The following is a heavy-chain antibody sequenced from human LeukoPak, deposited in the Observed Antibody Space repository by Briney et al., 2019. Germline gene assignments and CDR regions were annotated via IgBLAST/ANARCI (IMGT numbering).Heavy chain of an antibody. CDR2: IKQDGSEK. Sequence: GGSLRLSCAASGFTFSSYWMSWVRQAPGKGLEWVANIKQDGSEKYYVDSVKGRFTISRDNAKNSLYLQMNSLRAEDTAVYYCARESMVRGVIAPPFDYWGQGTLVTVSS. CDR3: ARESMVRGVIAPPFDY. V-gene: IGHV3-7*01. D-gene: IGHD3-10*01. J-gene: IGHJ4*02. CDR1: GFTFSSYW.